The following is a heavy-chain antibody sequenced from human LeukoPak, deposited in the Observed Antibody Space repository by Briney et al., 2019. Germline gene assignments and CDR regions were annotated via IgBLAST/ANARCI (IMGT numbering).Heavy chain of an antibody. D-gene: IGHD6-6*01. CDR1: GGSFSGYY. CDR3: ARTRIAARYYFDY. CDR2: INHSGST. V-gene: IGHV4-34*01. J-gene: IGHJ4*02. Sequence: SETLSLTCVVYGGSFSGYYWSWIRQPPGKGLEWIGEINHSGSTNYNPSLKSRVTISVDTSKNQFSLKLSSVTAADTAVYYCARTRIAARYYFDYWGQGTLVTVSS.